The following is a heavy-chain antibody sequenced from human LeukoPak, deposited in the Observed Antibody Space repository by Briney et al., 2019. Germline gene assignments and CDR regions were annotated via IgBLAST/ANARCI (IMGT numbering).Heavy chain of an antibody. V-gene: IGHV4-59*08. J-gene: IGHJ5*02. CDR2: IYYSGST. CDR1: GGSISSYY. CDR3: ARGRDGYNSNWFDP. D-gene: IGHD5-24*01. Sequence: ASETLSLTCTVSGGSISSYYWSWIRQPPGKGLEWIGYIYYSGSTNYNPSLKSRVTISVDTSKNQFSLKLSSVTAADTAVYYCARGRDGYNSNWFDPWGHGTLVTVSS.